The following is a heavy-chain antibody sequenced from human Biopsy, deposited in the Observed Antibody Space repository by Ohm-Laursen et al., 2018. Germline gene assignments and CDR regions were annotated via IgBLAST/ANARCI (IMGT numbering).Heavy chain of an antibody. V-gene: IGHV4-31*03. D-gene: IGHD2-21*02. CDR3: ARDDAVTVIRGLYY. J-gene: IGHJ4*02. Sequence: PSETLSLTCTVSGVSINGGRYYWNWIRHHPGKGLEWIGNIFYSANTYYNPSLKSRVTISVDTSKNQFSLKLSSVTAADTAVYYCARDDAVTVIRGLYYWGQGALVTVSS. CDR1: GVSINGGRYY. CDR2: IFYSANT.